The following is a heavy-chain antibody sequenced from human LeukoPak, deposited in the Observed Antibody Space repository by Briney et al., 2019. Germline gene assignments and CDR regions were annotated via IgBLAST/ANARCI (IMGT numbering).Heavy chain of an antibody. V-gene: IGHV3-48*04. CDR3: AELGITMIGGV. CDR2: ISSSGSTI. D-gene: IGHD3-10*02. J-gene: IGHJ6*04. CDR1: GFTFGSYG. Sequence: PGGSLRLSCAASGFTFGSYGMHWVRQAPGKGLGWVSYISSSGSTIYYADSVKGRFTISRDNAKNSLYLQMNSLRAEDTAVYYCAELGITMIGGVWGKGTTVTISS.